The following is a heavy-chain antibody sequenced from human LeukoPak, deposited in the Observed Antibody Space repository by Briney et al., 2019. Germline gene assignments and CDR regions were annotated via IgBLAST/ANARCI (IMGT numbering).Heavy chain of an antibody. J-gene: IGHJ4*02. CDR2: IYYSGST. Sequence: PSETLSLTYTVSGGSISSSSYYWGWIRQPPGKGLEWIGSIYYSGSTYYNPSLKSRVTISVDTSKNQFSLKLSSVTAADTAVYYCARDLFLDYYDSSPPAGAFDYWGQGTLVTVSS. D-gene: IGHD3-22*01. CDR3: ARDLFLDYYDSSPPAGAFDY. CDR1: GGSISSSSYY. V-gene: IGHV4-39*07.